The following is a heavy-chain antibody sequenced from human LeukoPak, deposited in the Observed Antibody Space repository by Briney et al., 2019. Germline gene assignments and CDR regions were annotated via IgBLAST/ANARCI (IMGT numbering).Heavy chain of an antibody. D-gene: IGHD3-22*01. J-gene: IGHJ4*02. CDR2: IKQDGSEK. Sequence: GGSLRLSCAASGFTFSSYWMSWVRQAPGKGLEWVANIKQDGSEKYYVDSVKGRFTISRDNAKNSLYPQMNSLRAEDTAVYYCARIRGAYYYDSSGYFDYWGQGTLVTVSS. V-gene: IGHV3-7*01. CDR3: ARIRGAYYYDSSGYFDY. CDR1: GFTFSSYW.